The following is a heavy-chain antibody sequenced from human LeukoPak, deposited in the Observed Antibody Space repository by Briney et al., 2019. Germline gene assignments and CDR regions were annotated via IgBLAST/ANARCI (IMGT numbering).Heavy chain of an antibody. J-gene: IGHJ4*02. CDR1: GLTVGDYG. CDR3: ARDLSASWYSLGY. Sequence: GGSLRLSCAASGLTVGDYGMSWVRQAPGKGLEWVSGINWNGESTGYADSLKGRFTISRDNAENALYLQMNSLRVEDSAVYYCARDLSASWYSLGYWGRGTLVTVSS. D-gene: IGHD6-13*01. V-gene: IGHV3-20*04. CDR2: INWNGEST.